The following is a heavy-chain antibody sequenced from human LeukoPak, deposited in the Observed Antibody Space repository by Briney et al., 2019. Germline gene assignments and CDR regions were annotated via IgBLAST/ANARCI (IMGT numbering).Heavy chain of an antibody. Sequence: SETLSLTCAVYGGSFSGYYWSWIRRPPGKGLEWIGEINHSGSTNYNPSLKSRVTISVDTSKNQFSLKLSSVTAADTAVYYCARLRVVVAATAFDYWGQGTLVTVSS. CDR1: GGSFSGYY. J-gene: IGHJ4*02. D-gene: IGHD2-15*01. V-gene: IGHV4-34*01. CDR3: ARLRVVVAATAFDY. CDR2: INHSGST.